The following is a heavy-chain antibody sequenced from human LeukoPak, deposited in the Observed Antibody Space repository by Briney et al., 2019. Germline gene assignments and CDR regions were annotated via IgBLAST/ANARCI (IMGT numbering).Heavy chain of an antibody. CDR3: AKGVVVWYYDSSGYSPVDY. J-gene: IGHJ4*02. V-gene: IGHV3-23*01. D-gene: IGHD3-22*01. CDR1: GFTFSNYA. Sequence: PGGSLRLSCAASGFTFSNYAMRWVRQAPGKGLEWVSVISGDGSITYYADSVKGRFTVSRDNSKNTLYLQMNSLRAEDTAVYYCAKGVVVWYYDSSGYSPVDYWGQGTLVTVSS. CDR2: ISGDGSIT.